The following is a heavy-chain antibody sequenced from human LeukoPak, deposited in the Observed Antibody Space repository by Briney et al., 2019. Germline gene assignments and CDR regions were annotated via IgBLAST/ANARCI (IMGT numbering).Heavy chain of an antibody. J-gene: IGHJ5*02. CDR1: GYTFTGYY. V-gene: IGHV1-2*02. CDR3: AREDSGGSYCFFS. Sequence: ASVKVSCKASGYTFTGYYMHWVRQAPGQGLEWMGWINPNSGDTNYAQKFQGRVTMTRDTSISTAYMELSRLRSDDTAVYYCAREDSGGSYCFFSWGQGTLVTVSS. CDR2: INPNSGDT. D-gene: IGHD1-26*01.